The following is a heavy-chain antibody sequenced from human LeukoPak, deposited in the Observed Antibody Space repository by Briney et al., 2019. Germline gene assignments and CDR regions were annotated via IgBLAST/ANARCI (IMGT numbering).Heavy chain of an antibody. CDR1: GFTFSSYA. Sequence: GGSLRLSCAASGFTFSSYAMHWVRQAPGKGLEWVAVISHDGSNKYYADSVKGRFTISRDNSKNTLYLQMNSLRAEDTAVYYCARDSKRGRQLVRGFDYWGQGTLVTVSS. CDR2: ISHDGSNK. J-gene: IGHJ4*02. V-gene: IGHV3-30*04. D-gene: IGHD6-13*01. CDR3: ARDSKRGRQLVRGFDY.